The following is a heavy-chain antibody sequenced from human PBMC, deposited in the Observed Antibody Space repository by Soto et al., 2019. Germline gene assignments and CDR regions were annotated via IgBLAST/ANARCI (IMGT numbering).Heavy chain of an antibody. Sequence: QVQLVESGGGVVQPGRSLRLSCAASGFTFSSYAMHWVRQAPGKGLEWVAVISYDGSNKYYADSVKGRFTISRDNSKNTLYLHMNSLRAEDTAVYYCAKPLWTNDYNWGYFDLWGRGTLVTVSS. V-gene: IGHV3-30-3*02. D-gene: IGHD4-4*01. CDR1: GFTFSSYA. J-gene: IGHJ2*01. CDR2: ISYDGSNK. CDR3: AKPLWTNDYNWGYFDL.